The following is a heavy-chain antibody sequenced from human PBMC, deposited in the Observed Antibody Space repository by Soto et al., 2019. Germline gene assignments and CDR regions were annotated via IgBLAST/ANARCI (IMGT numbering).Heavy chain of an antibody. CDR1: GFTVSNNY. Sequence: EVQLVESGGGLVQPGGSLRLSCAASGFTVSNNYMSWVRQAPGKGLEWVSFIYSGGSTYYADSVKGRFTISRDNAKNTLYLQINSLRAEDTAVYYCAKATYYSAFDGYFDWWGQGTLVTVSS. J-gene: IGHJ4*02. CDR2: IYSGGST. V-gene: IGHV3-66*01. CDR3: AKATYYSAFDGYFDW. D-gene: IGHD1-26*01.